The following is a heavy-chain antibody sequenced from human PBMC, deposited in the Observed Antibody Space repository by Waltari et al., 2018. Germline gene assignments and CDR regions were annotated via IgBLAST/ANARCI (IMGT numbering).Heavy chain of an antibody. J-gene: IGHJ4*02. CDR2: NNHGECET. D-gene: IGHD2-21*01. CDR1: GYRFASYW. Sequence: EVQLEQSGAEVKNPGVSLKISCPGSGYRFASYWIVWGRQMPGKGLELMGINNHGECETSYSPAVRGKVNMSADGSTRTAHLEWSSMKASETDMYYWARLRNREVVMNGGYFDDGGQGTRVIVSS. V-gene: IGHV5-51*01. CDR3: ARLRNREVVMNGGYFDD.